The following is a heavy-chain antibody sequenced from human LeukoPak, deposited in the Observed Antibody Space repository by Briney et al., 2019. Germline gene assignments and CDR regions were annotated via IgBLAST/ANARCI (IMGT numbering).Heavy chain of an antibody. CDR2: NYYSGST. D-gene: IGHD1-26*01. J-gene: IGHJ5*02. CDR1: GGSISSGGYY. CDR3: ASSGTSEINWFDP. Sequence: PSVTLSLTCTVSGGSISSGGYYWSWIRQHPGKGLEWIGYNYYSGSTYYNPSLKSRVTISVDTSKNQFSLKLSSVTAADTAVYYCASSGTSEINWFDPWGQGTLVTVSS. V-gene: IGHV4-31*03.